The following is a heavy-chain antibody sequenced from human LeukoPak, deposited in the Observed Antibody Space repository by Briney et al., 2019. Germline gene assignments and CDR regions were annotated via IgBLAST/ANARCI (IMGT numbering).Heavy chain of an antibody. Sequence: ASVKVSCKASGYTFTGYYMHWVRQAPGQGLEGVGRINPNSGGTNYAQKFQGRVTMTRDTSISTAYMELSRLRSDDTAVYYCARAGIVVVPAAMLNYWGQGTLVTVSS. V-gene: IGHV1-2*06. CDR3: ARAGIVVVPAAMLNY. CDR2: INPNSGGT. J-gene: IGHJ4*02. CDR1: GYTFTGYY. D-gene: IGHD2-2*01.